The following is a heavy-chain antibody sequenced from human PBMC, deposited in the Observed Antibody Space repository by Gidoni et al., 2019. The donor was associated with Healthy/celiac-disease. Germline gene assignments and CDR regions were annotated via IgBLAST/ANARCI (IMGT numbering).Heavy chain of an antibody. J-gene: IGHJ4*02. CDR3: ARTSSFGYYDFWSGYYGY. CDR1: GFTFSSYA. V-gene: IGHV3-30-3*01. CDR2: ISYDGSNK. Sequence: QVQLVESGGGVVQPGRSLRLSCAASGFTFSSYARHWVRQAPGKGLEWVAVISYDGSNKYYADSVKGRFTISRDNSKNTLYLQMNSLRAEDTAVYYCARTSSFGYYDFWSGYYGYWGQGTLVTVSS. D-gene: IGHD3-3*01.